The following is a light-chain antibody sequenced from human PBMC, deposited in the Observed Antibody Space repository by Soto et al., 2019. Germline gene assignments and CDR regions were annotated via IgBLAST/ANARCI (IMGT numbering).Light chain of an antibody. V-gene: IGKV3-20*01. CDR1: QSVSSSY. CDR3: QQYGSSTGFT. J-gene: IGKJ3*01. CDR2: GAS. Sequence: EIELTQSPDTLSLSPGERATLSCRASQSVSSSYLAWYQQKPGQAPRLLIYGASSRATGIPDRFSGSGSGTDFTLTISRLEPEDFAVYYCQQYGSSTGFTFGPGTKVDIK.